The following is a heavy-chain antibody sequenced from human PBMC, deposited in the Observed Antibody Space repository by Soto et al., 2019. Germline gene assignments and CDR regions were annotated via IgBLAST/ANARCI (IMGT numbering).Heavy chain of an antibody. CDR3: ARASPGLGYCSSTSCYEFDY. D-gene: IGHD2-2*01. V-gene: IGHV4-31*03. CDR2: IYYSGST. Sequence: QVQLQESGPGLVKPSQTLSLTCTVSGGSISSGGYYWSWIHQHPGKGLEWIGYIYYSGSTYYNPSLKSRVTISVDTSKNQFSLKLSSVTAADTAVYYCARASPGLGYCSSTSCYEFDYWGQGTLVTVSS. J-gene: IGHJ4*02. CDR1: GGSISSGGYY.